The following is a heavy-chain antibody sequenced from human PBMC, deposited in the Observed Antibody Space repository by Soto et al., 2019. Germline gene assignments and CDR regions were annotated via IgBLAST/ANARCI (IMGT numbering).Heavy chain of an antibody. CDR1: GFTFSSYS. D-gene: IGHD5-12*01. Sequence: GGSLRLSCAASGFTFSSYSMNWVRQAPGKGLEWVSSISSSSSYIYYADSVKGRFTISRDNAKNSLYLKMNSLRAEDTAVYYCARESGYDLGDAFDIWGQGTMVTVSS. CDR2: ISSSSSYI. CDR3: ARESGYDLGDAFDI. V-gene: IGHV3-21*01. J-gene: IGHJ3*02.